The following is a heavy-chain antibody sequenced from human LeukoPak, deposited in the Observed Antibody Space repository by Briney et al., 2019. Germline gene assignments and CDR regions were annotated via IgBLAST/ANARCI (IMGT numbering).Heavy chain of an antibody. V-gene: IGHV1-2*02. CDR3: ARGIAAAAPFDY. D-gene: IGHD6-13*01. CDR2: INPNSGGT. J-gene: IGHJ4*02. CDR1: GYTFTGYY. Sequence: ASVKVSCKASGYTFTGYYMHWVRQAPGQGLEWMGWINPNSGGTNYAQKFQGRVTMTRNTSISTAYMELSRLRSDDTAVYYCARGIAAAAPFDYWGQGTLVTVSS.